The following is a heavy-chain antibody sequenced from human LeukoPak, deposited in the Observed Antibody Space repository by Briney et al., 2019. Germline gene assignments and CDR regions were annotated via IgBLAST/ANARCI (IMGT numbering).Heavy chain of an antibody. J-gene: IGHJ4*02. CDR1: GFTFSSYA. V-gene: IGHV3-64*01. CDR3: ARGNVMGYCSSTSCPEFDY. D-gene: IGHD2-2*01. Sequence: GGSLRLSCAASGFTFSSYAMHWVRQAPGKGLEYVSAISSNGGSTYYANSVKGRFTIYRDNSKNTLYLQMGSLRAEDMAVYYCARGNVMGYCSSTSCPEFDYWGQGTLVTVSS. CDR2: ISSNGGST.